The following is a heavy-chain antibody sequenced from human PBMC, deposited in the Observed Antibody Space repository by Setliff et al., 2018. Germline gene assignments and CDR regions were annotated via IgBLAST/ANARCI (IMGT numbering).Heavy chain of an antibody. CDR1: GGSISSGSYY. V-gene: IGHV4-61*02. Sequence: PSETLSLTCTVSGGSISSGSYYWSWIRQPAGKGLEWIGRIYSSGSTKYNPSLKSRVTISVDTSKNQFSLKLNSVTAADTAVYYCARERGLGYCSSTSCRYYYYGMDVWGQGTTVTVSS. D-gene: IGHD2-2*01. CDR3: ARERGLGYCSSTSCRYYYYGMDV. J-gene: IGHJ6*02. CDR2: IYSSGST.